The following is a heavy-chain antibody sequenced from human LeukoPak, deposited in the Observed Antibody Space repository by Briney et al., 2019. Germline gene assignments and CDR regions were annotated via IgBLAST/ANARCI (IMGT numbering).Heavy chain of an antibody. Sequence: GGPLRLSCAASGFTFSGYWMSWVRQAPGKGLEWVANIDQDGSEIYYVDSVKGRFTISRDNAKNSLSLHMNSLRAEDTAVYYCARVAAAGFDCWGQGTLVTVSS. V-gene: IGHV3-7*04. CDR1: GFTFSGYW. CDR2: IDQDGSEI. D-gene: IGHD6-13*01. J-gene: IGHJ4*02. CDR3: ARVAAAGFDC.